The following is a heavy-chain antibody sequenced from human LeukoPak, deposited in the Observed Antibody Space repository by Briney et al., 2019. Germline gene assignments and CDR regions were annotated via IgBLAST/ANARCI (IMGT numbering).Heavy chain of an antibody. CDR2: IYYSGST. Sequence: SETLSLTCTVSGGSISSSSYYWGWIRQPPGKGLEWIGSIYYSGSTYYNPSLKSRVTISVDTSKNQFSLKLSSVTAADTAVYYCARGGLWFGEFHFHYYYYGMDVWGQGTTVTVSS. D-gene: IGHD3-10*01. CDR3: ARGGLWFGEFHFHYYYYGMDV. V-gene: IGHV4-39*07. J-gene: IGHJ6*02. CDR1: GGSISSSSYY.